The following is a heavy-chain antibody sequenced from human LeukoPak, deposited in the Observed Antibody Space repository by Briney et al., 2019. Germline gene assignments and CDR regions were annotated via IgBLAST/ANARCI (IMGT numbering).Heavy chain of an antibody. CDR1: GGSINSGPYY. V-gene: IGHV4-39*07. CDR3: ARVGGLGSSSWYLDY. CDR2: IYYSGST. D-gene: IGHD6-13*01. Sequence: SETLSLTCTVSGGSINSGPYYWGWIRQPPGKGLEWTGTIYYSGSTYYNPSLKSRVTISVDTSKNQFSLKLSSVTAADTAVYYCARVGGLGSSSWYLDYWGQGTLVTVSS. J-gene: IGHJ4*02.